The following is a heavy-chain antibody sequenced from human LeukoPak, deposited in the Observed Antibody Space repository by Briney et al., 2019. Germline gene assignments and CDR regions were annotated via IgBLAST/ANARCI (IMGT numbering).Heavy chain of an antibody. CDR2: INAGNGNT. CDR3: SYSSSWCYFDY. J-gene: IGHJ4*02. D-gene: IGHD6-13*01. Sequence: ASVTVSCKASGYTFTSYAMHWVRQAPGQRLEWMGWINAGNGNTKYSQKFQGRVTITRDTSASTAYMELSSLRSEDTAVYYCSYSSSWCYFDYWGQGTLVTVSS. V-gene: IGHV1-3*01. CDR1: GYTFTSYA.